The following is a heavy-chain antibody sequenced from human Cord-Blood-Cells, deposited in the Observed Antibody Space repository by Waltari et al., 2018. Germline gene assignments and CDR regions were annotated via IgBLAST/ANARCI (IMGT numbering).Heavy chain of an antibody. Sequence: QVQLQESGPGLVQPSKNLSLTCTVSVGPTSIGGYYWRWIRQHPGKGLEWIGYIYSSGSTYYNPSLKSRVTISVDTSKNQFSLKLSSVTAADTAVYYCARVGRSGYDWSSIDYWGQGTLVTVSS. J-gene: IGHJ4*02. CDR3: ARVGRSGYDWSSIDY. V-gene: IGHV4-31*03. CDR2: IYSSGST. D-gene: IGHD5-12*01. CDR1: VGPTSIGGYY.